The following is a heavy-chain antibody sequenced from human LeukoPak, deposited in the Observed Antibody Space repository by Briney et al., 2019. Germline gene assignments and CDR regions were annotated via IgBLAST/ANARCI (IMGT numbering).Heavy chain of an antibody. J-gene: IGHJ6*02. CDR1: GGSISSYY. CDR2: IYYSGST. V-gene: IGHV4-59*01. CDR3: ARDNDYYYGMDV. Sequence: SETLSLTCTVSGGSISSYYWSWIRQPPGKGLEWIGYIYYSGSTNYNPSLKSRVTISVDTSKNRFSLKLSSVTAADTAVYYCARDNDYYYGMDVWGQGTTVTVSS.